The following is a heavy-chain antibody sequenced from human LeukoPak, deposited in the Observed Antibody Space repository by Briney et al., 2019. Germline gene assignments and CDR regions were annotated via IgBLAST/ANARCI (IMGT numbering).Heavy chain of an antibody. D-gene: IGHD3-22*01. CDR3: ATHDSSGYPDY. V-gene: IGHV3-23*01. CDR1: GFTFSSYS. Sequence: GGSLRLSCAASGFTFSSYSMNWVRQAPGKGLEWVSAISGSGGSTYYADSVKGRFTISRDNSKNTLYLQMNSLRAEDTAVYYCATHDSSGYPDYWGQGTLVTVSS. CDR2: ISGSGGST. J-gene: IGHJ4*02.